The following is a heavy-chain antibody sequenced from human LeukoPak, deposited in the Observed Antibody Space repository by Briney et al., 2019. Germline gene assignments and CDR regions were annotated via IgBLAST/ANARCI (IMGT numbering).Heavy chain of an antibody. CDR1: GFTVSSNY. Sequence: GGSLRLSCAASGFTVSSNYMSWVRQAPGKGLEWVLVIYSGGSTYYADSVKGRFTISRDNSKNTLYLQMNSLRAEDTAVYYCARATYDFWSGPNFDYWGQGTLVTVSS. D-gene: IGHD3-3*01. V-gene: IGHV3-53*01. CDR3: ARATYDFWSGPNFDY. CDR2: IYSGGST. J-gene: IGHJ4*02.